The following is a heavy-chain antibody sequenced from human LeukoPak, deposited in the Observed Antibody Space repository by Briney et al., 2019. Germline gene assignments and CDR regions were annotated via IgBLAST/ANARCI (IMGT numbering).Heavy chain of an antibody. Sequence: SGPTLVNPTQTLTLTCTFSGFSLATSRVGVGWIRQPPGKALEWLALIYWNDNKRYSPSLRSSLTVTKDTSKTQVSLTMTKMDPVDTATYYCAHGYGDYDPYFDYWGQGTLVTVSS. CDR2: IYWNDNK. CDR3: AHGYGDYDPYFDY. V-gene: IGHV2-5*01. CDR1: GFSLATSRVG. D-gene: IGHD4-17*01. J-gene: IGHJ4*02.